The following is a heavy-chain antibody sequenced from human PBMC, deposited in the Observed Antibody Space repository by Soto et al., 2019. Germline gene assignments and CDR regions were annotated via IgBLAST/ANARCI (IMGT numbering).Heavy chain of an antibody. CDR1: GYTFTSYY. V-gene: IGHV1-46*01. Sequence: ASVKVSCKASGYTFTSYYMHWVRQAPGQGLEWMGIINPSGGSTSYAQKFQGRVTMTRDTSTSTVYMELSSLRSEDTAVYYCARDTKSIAARTYYFDYWGQGTLVTVSS. D-gene: IGHD6-6*01. CDR3: ARDTKSIAARTYYFDY. CDR2: INPSGGST. J-gene: IGHJ4*02.